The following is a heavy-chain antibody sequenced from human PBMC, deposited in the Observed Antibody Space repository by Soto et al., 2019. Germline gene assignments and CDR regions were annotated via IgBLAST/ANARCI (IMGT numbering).Heavy chain of an antibody. J-gene: IGHJ6*02. D-gene: IGHD1-26*01. CDR1: GYRFISYG. V-gene: IGHV1-18*01. CDR3: AREGSGGGGMDV. CDR2: ISPDNGNT. Sequence: QVQLVQSGSEVKKPGASVKVSCKAPGYRFISYGLSWVRQAPGQGLEWMGWISPDNGNTNYAQKLQGRVTMTTETSTSTAYMELRSLRSDDTAIYWCAREGSGGGGMDVWGQGTTVTVSS.